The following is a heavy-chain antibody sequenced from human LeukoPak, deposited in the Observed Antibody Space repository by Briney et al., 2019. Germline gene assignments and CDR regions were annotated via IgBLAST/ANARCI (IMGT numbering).Heavy chain of an antibody. CDR3: ARLVDTPVIRGYYFDP. Sequence: PSETLSLTCTVSGVSVSSGSYYWSWIRQPAGKGLEWIGRIYISGSTNYNSSLRGRVTMSIDTSENQFSLTLTSVTAADTAVYYCARLVDTPVIRGYYFDPWGQGTLVTVSS. CDR1: GVSVSSGSYY. D-gene: IGHD3-22*01. J-gene: IGHJ5*02. V-gene: IGHV4-61*02. CDR2: IYISGST.